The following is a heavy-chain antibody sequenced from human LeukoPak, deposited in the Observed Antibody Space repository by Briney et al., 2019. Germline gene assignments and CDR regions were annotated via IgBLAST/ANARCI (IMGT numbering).Heavy chain of an antibody. J-gene: IGHJ1*01. V-gene: IGHV3-74*01. D-gene: IGHD3-22*01. CDR2: IKSSGST. Sequence: GGSLRLSCAASVFTFSSFWMHRGRQAPGPGLVWFSRIKSSGSTNYADSVKGRFTISRDNAKNTVTLQMNSLRAEDTGVYYCARAPSEIGGYYPEYFRHWGQGTLVTVSS. CDR3: ARAPSEIGGYYPEYFRH. CDR1: VFTFSSFW.